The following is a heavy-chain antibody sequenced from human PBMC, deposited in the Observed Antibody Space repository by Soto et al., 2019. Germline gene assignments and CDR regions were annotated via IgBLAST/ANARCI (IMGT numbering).Heavy chain of an antibody. Sequence: QVQLQESGPGLVKPSQTLSLTCDVSGGSISSGGYYWSWIRNHPGNGLEWIGYIYYSGSTYYNPSLKSRVTISVDTSKNQFSLKLSSVTAADTAVYYCARGTVLRFLEWLSPDYWGQGTLVTVSS. CDR2: IYYSGST. D-gene: IGHD3-3*01. CDR3: ARGTVLRFLEWLSPDY. CDR1: GGSISSGGYY. V-gene: IGHV4-31*11. J-gene: IGHJ4*02.